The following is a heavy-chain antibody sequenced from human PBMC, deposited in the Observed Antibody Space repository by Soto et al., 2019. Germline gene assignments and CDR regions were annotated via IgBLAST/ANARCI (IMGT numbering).Heavy chain of an antibody. Sequence: QVQLVESGGGVVQPGRSLRLSCAASGFTFSSYAMHWVRLAPGKGLEWVAIISYDEAIKYYADSVKGRFTISRDNSNNTLYLQMNSLRGEHTAVYHCARGRKIEVTGRTYYFGLDVWGQGTTVTVSS. V-gene: IGHV3-30-3*01. CDR2: ISYDEAIK. D-gene: IGHD2-21*02. J-gene: IGHJ6*02. CDR3: ARGRKIEVTGRTYYFGLDV. CDR1: GFTFSSYA.